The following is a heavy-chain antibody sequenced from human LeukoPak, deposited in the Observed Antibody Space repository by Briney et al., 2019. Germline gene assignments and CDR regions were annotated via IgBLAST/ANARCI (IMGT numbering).Heavy chain of an antibody. V-gene: IGHV1-18*01. D-gene: IGHD5/OR15-5a*01. J-gene: IGHJ3*02. CDR1: GYTFTSYG. CDR2: ISAYNGNT. CDR3: VRDESVFDI. Sequence: ASVKVSCKASGYTFTSYGISWVRQAPGQGLEWMGWISAYNGNTNYAQKLQGRVTMTADTSSTTAYMELRSLRSDDTAMYYCVRDESVFDIWGQGTMVTVSS.